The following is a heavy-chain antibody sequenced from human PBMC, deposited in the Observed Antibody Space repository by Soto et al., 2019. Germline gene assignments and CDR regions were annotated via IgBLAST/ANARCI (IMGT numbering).Heavy chain of an antibody. D-gene: IGHD1-1*01. V-gene: IGHV4-61*08. CDR3: AREFSNSPDAFYY. J-gene: IGHJ4*02. CDR1: GGSVNRDDYY. CDR2: IFYTGRT. Sequence: PSEPLSVTCTVSGGSVNRDDYYWSWIRQPPGKGLEWIGYIFYTGRTNYNPSLASRVTISLDTSTNQFSLRLSSVTAADTAVFYCAREFSNSPDAFYYWGQRALVTVS.